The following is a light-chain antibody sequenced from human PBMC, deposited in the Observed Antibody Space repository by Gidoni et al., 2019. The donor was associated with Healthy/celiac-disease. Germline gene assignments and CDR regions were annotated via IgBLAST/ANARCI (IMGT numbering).Light chain of an antibody. J-gene: IGKJ5*01. CDR3: QQYNSYSPIT. V-gene: IGKV1-5*03. CDR2: KAS. CDR1: QTISSW. Sequence: DIQMTQSPSTLSASVGDRVTITCRPSQTISSWLAWYQQNQGKAPKHLMYKASSCESGVPSRFSGSGSGTEVTITISSRQPDDFATYYCQQYNSYSPITFGQGTRVEIK.